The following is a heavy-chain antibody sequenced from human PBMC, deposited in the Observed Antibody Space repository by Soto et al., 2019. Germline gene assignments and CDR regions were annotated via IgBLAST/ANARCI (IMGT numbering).Heavy chain of an antibody. CDR1: GGSISSSSYY. Sequence: PSETLSLTCTVSGGSISSSSYYWGWIRQPPGKGLEWIGSIYYSGSTYYNPSLESRVTISVDTSKNQFSLKLSSVTAADTAVYYCASYCGGDCHNWFDPWGQGTLVTVSS. CDR2: IYYSGST. J-gene: IGHJ5*02. CDR3: ASYCGGDCHNWFDP. D-gene: IGHD2-21*01. V-gene: IGHV4-39*01.